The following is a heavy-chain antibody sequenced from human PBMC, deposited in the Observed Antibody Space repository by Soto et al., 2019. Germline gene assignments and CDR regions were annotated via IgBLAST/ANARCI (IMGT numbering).Heavy chain of an antibody. CDR2: IIPIFGTA. Sequence: SSVKVSCKASGGTFSSYAISWVRQAPGQGLEWMGGIIPIFGTANYAQKFQGRVTITADKSTSTAYMELSSLTSEYTAVYYCATSQATIDTYYYDSSGYYVDECVQNWG. J-gene: IGHJ1*01. V-gene: IGHV1-69*06. D-gene: IGHD3-22*01. CDR1: GGTFSSYA. CDR3: ATSQATIDTYYYDSSGYYVDECVQN.